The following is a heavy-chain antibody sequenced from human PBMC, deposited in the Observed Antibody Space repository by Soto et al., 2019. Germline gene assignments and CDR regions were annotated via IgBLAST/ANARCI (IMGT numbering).Heavy chain of an antibody. CDR1: GYTFTGYY. Sequence: ASVKVSCKASGYTFTGYYIHWVRQAPGQGLEWMGWINPNSGGTNYAQKFQGWVTLTRDTSISTAYMDLSRLRSDDTAVYYCARENYDFWSGYYTYYFDYWGQGTLVTVSS. D-gene: IGHD3-3*01. V-gene: IGHV1-2*04. CDR2: INPNSGGT. CDR3: ARENYDFWSGYYTYYFDY. J-gene: IGHJ4*02.